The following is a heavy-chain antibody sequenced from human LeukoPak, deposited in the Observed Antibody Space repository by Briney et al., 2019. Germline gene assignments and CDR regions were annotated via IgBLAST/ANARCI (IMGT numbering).Heavy chain of an antibody. CDR1: GGTFSSYA. J-gene: IGHJ4*02. CDR2: IIPIFGTA. D-gene: IGHD4-23*01. Sequence: GSSVKVSCQASGGTFSSYAISWVRQAPGQGLEWMGRIIPIFGTANYAQKFQGRVTITTDESTSTAYMELSSLRSEDTAVYYCAWGAMVVTPFDYWGQGTLVTVSS. V-gene: IGHV1-69*05. CDR3: AWGAMVVTPFDY.